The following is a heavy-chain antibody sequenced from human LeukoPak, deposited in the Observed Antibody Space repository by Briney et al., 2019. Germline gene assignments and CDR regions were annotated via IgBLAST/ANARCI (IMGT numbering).Heavy chain of an antibody. D-gene: IGHD2-2*01. V-gene: IGHV5-51*01. CDR1: GYDFTNYW. J-gene: IGHJ3*02. Sequence: GESLKISCKCSGYDFTNYWIGWVRQMPGKGLEWMGIIYPGDSDTRYSPSFQGQVTISADKSISTAYLQWSSLKASDTAMYYCARLCSSTSCYVSDAFDIWGQGTMVTVSS. CDR3: ARLCSSTSCYVSDAFDI. CDR2: IYPGDSDT.